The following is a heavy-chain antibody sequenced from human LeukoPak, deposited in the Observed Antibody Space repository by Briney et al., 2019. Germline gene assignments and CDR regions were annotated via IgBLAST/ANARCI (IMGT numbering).Heavy chain of an antibody. V-gene: IGHV3-33*01. CDR1: GFTFSSYG. Sequence: GGSLRLSCAASGFTFSSYGMHWVRQAPGKGLEWVAVIWYDGSNKYYADSVKGRFTISRDNSKNTLYLQMNSLRAEDTAVYYCARAQRVTGTKLGYYYYGMDVWAKGPRSPSP. CDR2: IWYDGSNK. J-gene: IGHJ6*02. D-gene: IGHD1-7*01. CDR3: ARAQRVTGTKLGYYYYGMDV.